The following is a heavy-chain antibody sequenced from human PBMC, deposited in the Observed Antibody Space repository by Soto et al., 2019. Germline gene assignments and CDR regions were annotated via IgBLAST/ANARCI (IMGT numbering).Heavy chain of an antibody. CDR1: GFTFCSYG. CDR2: ISYDGSNK. J-gene: IGHJ4*02. CDR3: AKDHNGYGALQFGY. D-gene: IGHD4-17*01. V-gene: IGHV3-30*18. Sequence: PGGSLRLSCAASGFTFCSYGMHWVRQAPGKGLEWVAVISYDGSNKYYADSVKGRFTISRDNSKNTLYLQMNSLRAEDTAVYYCAKDHNGYGALQFGYWGQGTLVTVSS.